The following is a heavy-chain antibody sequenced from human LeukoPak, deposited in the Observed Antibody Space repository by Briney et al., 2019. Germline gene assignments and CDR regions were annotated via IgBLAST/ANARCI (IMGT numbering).Heavy chain of an antibody. J-gene: IGHJ4*02. D-gene: IGHD4-17*01. V-gene: IGHV3-23*01. CDR1: GFTFSSYA. Sequence: GGSLRLSCAASGFTFSSYAMSWVRQAPGKGLEWVSAISGSGGSTYYADSVKGRFTISRDNPKNTLYLQMNSLRAEDTAVYYCAKGPDYGDYEDWGQGTLVTVSS. CDR3: AKGPDYGDYED. CDR2: ISGSGGST.